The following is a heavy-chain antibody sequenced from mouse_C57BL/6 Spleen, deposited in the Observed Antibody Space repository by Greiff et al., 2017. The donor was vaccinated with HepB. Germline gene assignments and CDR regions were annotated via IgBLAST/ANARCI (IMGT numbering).Heavy chain of an antibody. J-gene: IGHJ2*01. CDR1: GYTFTSYG. V-gene: IGHV1-81*01. D-gene: IGHD1-1*01. CDR2: IYPRSGNT. CDR3: ARSGLITTVVAHFDY. Sequence: VKLLESGAELARPGASVKLSCKASGYTFTSYGISWVKQRTGQGLEWIGEIYPRSGNTYYNEKFKGKATLTADKSSSTAYMELRSLTSEDSAVYFCARSGLITTVVAHFDYWGQGTTLTVSS.